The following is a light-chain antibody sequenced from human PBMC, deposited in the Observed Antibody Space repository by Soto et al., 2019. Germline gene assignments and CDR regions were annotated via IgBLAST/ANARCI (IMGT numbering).Light chain of an antibody. Sequence: QSALIQPRSVSGSPGQSVTISCTGTSSDVGVYKYVSWYRQHPGKAPKLMIYDVITRPSGVPGRFSGSKSGNTASLTISGLQAEDEADYYCCSYAGDYTFVFGSGTKVTVL. CDR3: CSYAGDYTFV. CDR1: SSDVGVYKY. V-gene: IGLV2-11*01. CDR2: DVI. J-gene: IGLJ1*01.